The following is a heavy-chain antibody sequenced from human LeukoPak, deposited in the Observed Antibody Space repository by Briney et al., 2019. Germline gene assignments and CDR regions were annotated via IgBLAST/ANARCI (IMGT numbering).Heavy chain of an antibody. CDR1: GFTVSSNY. J-gene: IGHJ6*03. V-gene: IGHV3-53*01. Sequence: GGSLRLSCAASGFTVSSNYMSWVRQAPGKGLEWVSVIYSGGSTYYADSVKGRFTISRDNSKNTLYLQMNSLRAEDTAVYYCARDPYSGAYSEGYYYYYMDVWGTGTTVTVSS. CDR3: ARDPYSGAYSEGYYYYYMDV. D-gene: IGHD1-26*01. CDR2: IYSGGST.